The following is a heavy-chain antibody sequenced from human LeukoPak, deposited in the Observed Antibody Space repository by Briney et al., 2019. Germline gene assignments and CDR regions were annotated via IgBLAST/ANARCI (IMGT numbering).Heavy chain of an antibody. CDR3: ARGTITTVTDS. CDR1: GDSFTSVTDY. Sequence: SETLSLTCTVSGDSFTSVTDYWAWIRQPPGKGLEWIGSIYYSGSTYYNPSLESRVTISVDESKTQLSLRLESVTAADTAVYYCARGTITTVTDSWGPGTLVTVSS. J-gene: IGHJ4*02. D-gene: IGHD4-17*01. CDR2: IYYSGST. V-gene: IGHV4-39*07.